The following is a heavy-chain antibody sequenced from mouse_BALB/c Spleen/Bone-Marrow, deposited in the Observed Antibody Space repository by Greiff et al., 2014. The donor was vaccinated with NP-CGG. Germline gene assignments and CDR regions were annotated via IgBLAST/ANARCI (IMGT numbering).Heavy chain of an antibody. J-gene: IGHJ4*01. Sequence: EVNVVESGPDLVKPGASVKLSCKASGYSFTGYFLNWVRQSHGKSLEWIGRINPFNGDTFYNQKFKGKATLTVDKSSTTAHMELLSLTSEDSAVYYCGRWGDGYYYAMDYWGQGTSVTVSS. D-gene: IGHD2-3*01. CDR3: GRWGDGYYYAMDY. CDR2: INPFNGDT. V-gene: IGHV1-37*01. CDR1: GYSFTGYF.